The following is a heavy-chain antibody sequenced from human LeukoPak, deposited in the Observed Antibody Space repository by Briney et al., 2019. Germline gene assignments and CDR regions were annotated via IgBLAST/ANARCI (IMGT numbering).Heavy chain of an antibody. Sequence: SETLSLTCAVYGGSFSGYYWSWICQPPGKGLEWVGEINHSGSTNYNPSLKSRVTISVGTSKNQFSLKLSSVTAADTAVYYCARGRYDILTGYYGSAYFDYWGQGTLVTVSS. D-gene: IGHD3-9*01. CDR2: INHSGST. CDR3: ARGRYDILTGYYGSAYFDY. CDR1: GGSFSGYY. J-gene: IGHJ4*02. V-gene: IGHV4-34*01.